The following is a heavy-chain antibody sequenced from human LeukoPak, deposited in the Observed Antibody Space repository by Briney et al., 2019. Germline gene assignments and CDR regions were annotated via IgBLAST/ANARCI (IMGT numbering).Heavy chain of an antibody. V-gene: IGHV3-33*01. CDR1: GFTFSSYG. J-gene: IGHJ4*02. Sequence: GGSLRLSCAASGFTFSSYGMHWVRQPPGKGLEWVAVIWYDGSDKYYTDSVKGRFTISRDNSKNTLYLQMNSLRAEDTAVYYCGRKAVATIDYWGQGTLVTVSS. D-gene: IGHD1/OR15-1a*01. CDR2: IWYDGSDK. CDR3: GRKAVATIDY.